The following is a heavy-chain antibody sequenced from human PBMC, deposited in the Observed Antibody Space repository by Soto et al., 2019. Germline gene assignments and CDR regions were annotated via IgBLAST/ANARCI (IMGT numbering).Heavy chain of an antibody. D-gene: IGHD4-17*01. CDR1: GFTVSSNY. V-gene: IGHV3-66*01. J-gene: IGHJ6*03. CDR2: IYSGGST. CDR3: ARDYGDSLPYYMDV. Sequence: PGGSLRLSCAASGFTVSSNYMSWVRQAPGKGLEWVSVIYSGGSTYYADSVKGRFTISRDNSKNTLYLQMNSLRAEDTAVYYCARDYGDSLPYYMDVWGKGTTVTVSS.